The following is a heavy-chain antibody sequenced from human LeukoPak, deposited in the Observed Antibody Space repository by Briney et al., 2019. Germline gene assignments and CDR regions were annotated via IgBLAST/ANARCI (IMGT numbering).Heavy chain of an antibody. D-gene: IGHD4-17*01. CDR2: ISSSSSTI. CDR1: GFTFSSYS. J-gene: IGHJ4*02. Sequence: GGSLRLSCAASGFTFSSYSMNWVRQAPGKGLEWVSYISSSSSTIYYADSVKGRFTISRDNAKNSLSLQMNSLRAEDTAVYYYARRDHGDYGEEYWGQGTLVTVSS. V-gene: IGHV3-48*01. CDR3: ARRDHGDYGEEY.